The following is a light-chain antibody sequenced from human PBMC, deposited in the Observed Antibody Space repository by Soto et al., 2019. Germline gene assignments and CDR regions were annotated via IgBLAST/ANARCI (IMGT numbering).Light chain of an antibody. J-gene: IGKJ1*01. Sequence: DIQMTQSPSSLSASVGDSVTITCRASQDIGNYLAWYQQRPGKVPQLLLYAASTLQSGVPSRFSGSGSGTDFTLTISSLQPEDVATYYCQKYNSGTWTFGQGTKVEI. CDR1: QDIGNY. CDR3: QKYNSGTWT. V-gene: IGKV1-27*01. CDR2: AAS.